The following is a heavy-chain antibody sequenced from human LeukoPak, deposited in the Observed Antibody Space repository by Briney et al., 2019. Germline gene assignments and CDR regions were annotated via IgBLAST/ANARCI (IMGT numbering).Heavy chain of an antibody. CDR3: ARALLATVTTGFDY. Sequence: PSQTLSLTCTVSGGSISSGDYCWSWIRQPPGKGLEWIGYIYYSGSTYYNPSLKSRVTISVDTSKNQFSLKLSSVTAADTAVYYCARALLATVTTGFDYWGQGTLVTVSS. CDR2: IYYSGST. V-gene: IGHV4-30-4*08. CDR1: GGSISSGDYC. D-gene: IGHD4-17*01. J-gene: IGHJ4*02.